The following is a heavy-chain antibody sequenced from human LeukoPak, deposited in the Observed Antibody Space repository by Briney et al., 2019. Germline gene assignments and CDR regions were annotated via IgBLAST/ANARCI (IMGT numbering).Heavy chain of an antibody. Sequence: ASVKVSCKASGYTFTGYYMHWVRQAPGQGLEWMGWINPNSGATHYSQKFQGRVTLTRDTSISTAYMELGSLRSDDTAIYYCARKTRAISAPDYWGQGTLVTVSS. CDR2: INPNSGAT. CDR3: ARKTRAISAPDY. J-gene: IGHJ4*02. V-gene: IGHV1-2*02. CDR1: GYTFTGYY. D-gene: IGHD6-13*01.